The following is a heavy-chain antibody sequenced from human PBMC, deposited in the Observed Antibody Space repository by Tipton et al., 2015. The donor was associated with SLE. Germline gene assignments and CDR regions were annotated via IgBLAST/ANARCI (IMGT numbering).Heavy chain of an antibody. CDR1: GASVSSFC. CDR2: VCNSVST. Sequence: GLVKPSETLSLTCTVSGASVSSFCWNWIRQSPGKGLEWIACVCNSVSTNYDPSLKSRGTISVDTSKNQFSLKLSSVTAADTAVYYCAQAHLWGSYRYASDIWGQGTMVTVSS. V-gene: IGHV4-59*02. J-gene: IGHJ3*02. CDR3: AQAHLWGSYRYASDI. D-gene: IGHD3-16*02.